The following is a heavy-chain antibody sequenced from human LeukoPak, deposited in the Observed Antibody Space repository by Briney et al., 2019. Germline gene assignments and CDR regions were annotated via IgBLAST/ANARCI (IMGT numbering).Heavy chain of an antibody. CDR2: IKQDGSEK. CDR3: ARDGYSSSSGGYDFDY. V-gene: IGHV3-7*03. J-gene: IGHJ4*02. Sequence: GGSLRLSCAASGFTFSSYGMHWVRQAPGKGLEWVANIKQDGSEKYYVDSVKGRFTISGDNAKNSLYLQMNSLRAEDTAVYYCARDGYSSSSGGYDFDYWGQGTLVTVSS. D-gene: IGHD6-6*01. CDR1: GFTFSSYG.